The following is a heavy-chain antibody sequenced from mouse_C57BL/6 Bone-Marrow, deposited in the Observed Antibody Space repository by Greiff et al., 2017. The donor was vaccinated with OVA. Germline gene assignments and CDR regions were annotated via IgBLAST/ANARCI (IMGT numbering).Heavy chain of an antibody. CDR1: GYKFTDYE. CDR2: IDPETGGT. Sequence: QVQLQQSGAELVRPGASVTLSCKASGYKFTDYEMHWVKQTPVHGLEWIGAIDPETGGTAYNQKFKGKAILTADKSSSTAYMELRSLTSEDSAVYYCTRWRLPSWFAYWGQGTLVTVSA. D-gene: IGHD2-2*01. CDR3: TRWRLPSWFAY. V-gene: IGHV1-15*01. J-gene: IGHJ3*01.